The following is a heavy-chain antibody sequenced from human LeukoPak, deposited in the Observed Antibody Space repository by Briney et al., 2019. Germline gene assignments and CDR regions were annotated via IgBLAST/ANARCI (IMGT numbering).Heavy chain of an antibody. CDR1: GYXFTGYY. CDR2: INPNSGGT. CDR3: ARDREVLRFLEWLRHFDY. Sequence: ASVKVSCTASGYXFTGYYIHWVRQAPGQGLEWMGWINPNSGGTNYAQKFQGRATMTRDTSISTAYMELSRLRSDDTAVYYCARDREVLRFLEWLRHFDYWGQGTLVTVSS. V-gene: IGHV1-2*02. D-gene: IGHD3-3*01. J-gene: IGHJ4*02.